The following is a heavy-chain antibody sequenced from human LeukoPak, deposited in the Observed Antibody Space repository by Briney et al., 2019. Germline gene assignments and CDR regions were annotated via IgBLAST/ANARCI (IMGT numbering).Heavy chain of an antibody. V-gene: IGHV3-53*01. Sequence: PGGSLRLSCAASGFTVSSNYMSWVRQAPGKGLEWVSVIYSGGSTYYADSVKGRFTISRDNSKNTLYLQMNSLRAEDTAVYYCARVAGNYYYYGMDVWGQGTTVTVSS. D-gene: IGHD6-19*01. CDR1: GFTVSSNY. CDR3: ARVAGNYYYYGMDV. J-gene: IGHJ6*02. CDR2: IYSGGST.